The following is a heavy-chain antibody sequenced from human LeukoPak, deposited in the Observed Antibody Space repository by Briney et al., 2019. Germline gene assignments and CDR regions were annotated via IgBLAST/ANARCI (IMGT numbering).Heavy chain of an antibody. CDR3: AREPSIQQGMDV. J-gene: IGHJ6*02. CDR1: GESVSSSTSF. CDR2: VYSSGDT. V-gene: IGHV4-39*07. D-gene: IGHD6-6*01. Sequence: KPSETLSLTCSVSGESVSSSTSFWAWIRRPPGKGLEWIGSVYSSGDTYYNPSLKSRVTISIDTSKSQFSLKVMSATAADTAVYYCAREPSIQQGMDVWGQGTTVTVSS.